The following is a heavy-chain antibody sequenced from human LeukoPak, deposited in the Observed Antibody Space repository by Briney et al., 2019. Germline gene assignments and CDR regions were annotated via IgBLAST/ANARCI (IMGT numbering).Heavy chain of an antibody. CDR1: GGTFSSCA. D-gene: IGHD5-24*01. Sequence: SVKVSCKASGGTFSSCAISWVRQAPGQGLEWMGEIIPIFGTTNYAQKFQGRVTITADESTSTAYMELSSLRSEDTAVYYCARGGDGYNYGGCYYYMDVWGKGTTVTISS. J-gene: IGHJ6*03. V-gene: IGHV1-69*13. CDR3: ARGGDGYNYGGCYYYMDV. CDR2: IIPIFGTT.